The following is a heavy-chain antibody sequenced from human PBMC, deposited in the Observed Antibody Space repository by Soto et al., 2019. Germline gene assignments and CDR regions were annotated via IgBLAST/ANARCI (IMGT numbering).Heavy chain of an antibody. CDR2: VYLGGNT. D-gene: IGHD3-16*01. CDR3: AGSVGGGFDY. CDR1: GFTVSSNS. Sequence: EVQLVESGGGLVQPGGSLRLSCAASGFTVSSNSMSWVRQAPGKGLAWVSVVYLGGNTYYAESVEDRCTISRDNFQNMLYLQMNSLRAEDTAVYYCAGSVGGGFDYWGQGTLVTVSS. V-gene: IGHV3-66*01. J-gene: IGHJ4*02.